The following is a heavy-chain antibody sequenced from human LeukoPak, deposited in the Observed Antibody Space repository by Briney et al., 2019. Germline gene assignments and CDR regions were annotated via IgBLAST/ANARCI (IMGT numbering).Heavy chain of an antibody. CDR2: ISSSSSTI. CDR1: GFTFSSYS. D-gene: IGHD5-12*01. CDR3: ARDHGYSGYGWDHGAFDI. J-gene: IGHJ3*02. V-gene: IGHV3-48*01. Sequence: GGSLRLSCAASGFTFSSYSMNWVRQAPGKGLEWVSYISSSSSTIYYADSVKGRFTISRDNAKNSLYLQMNSLRAEDTAVYYCARDHGYSGYGWDHGAFDIWGQGTMVTVSS.